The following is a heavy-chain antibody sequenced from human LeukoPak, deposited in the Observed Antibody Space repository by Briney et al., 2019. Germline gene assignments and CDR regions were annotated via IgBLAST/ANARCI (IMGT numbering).Heavy chain of an antibody. CDR1: GGSFSGYF. CDR2: INHSGST. Sequence: SETLSLTCSVHGGSFSGYFWTWIRQPPGKGLEWIGEINHSGSTNYNPSLKSRVTISVDTSKNQFSLKLSSVTAADTAVYYCARGTSGWYTAPYSFDYWGQGTLATVSS. CDR3: ARGTSGWYTAPYSFDY. J-gene: IGHJ4*02. V-gene: IGHV4-34*01. D-gene: IGHD6-13*01.